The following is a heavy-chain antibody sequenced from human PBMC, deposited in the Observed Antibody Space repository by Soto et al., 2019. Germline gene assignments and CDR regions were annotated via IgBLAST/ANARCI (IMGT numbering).Heavy chain of an antibody. CDR3: ARLEGLATISYYFDF. CDR2: IYYRGNA. J-gene: IGHJ4*02. V-gene: IGHV4-39*01. Sequence: QLQLQESGPGLVKPSETLSLTCSVSDDSINSDKYYWGWIRQPPGKGLEWIGSIYYRGNAYYNPSLHTRVTISLDKSKSQFSPKLNSVTAADSAVYFCARLEGLATISYYFDFWGPGALVTVSS. CDR1: DDSINSDKYY. D-gene: IGHD3-9*01.